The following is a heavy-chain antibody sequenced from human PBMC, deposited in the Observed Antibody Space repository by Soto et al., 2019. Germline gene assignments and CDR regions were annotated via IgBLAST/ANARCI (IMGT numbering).Heavy chain of an antibody. CDR1: GGSISSGDYY. CDR3: ARGGTQNIVATILNWFDP. V-gene: IGHV4-30-4*01. J-gene: IGHJ5*02. CDR2: IYYSGST. D-gene: IGHD5-12*01. Sequence: SETLSLTCTVSGGSISSGDYYWSRIRQPPGKGLEWIGYIYYSGSTYYNPSLKSRVTISVDTSKNQFSLKLSSVTAADTTVYYCARGGTQNIVATILNWFDPWGQGTLVTVSS.